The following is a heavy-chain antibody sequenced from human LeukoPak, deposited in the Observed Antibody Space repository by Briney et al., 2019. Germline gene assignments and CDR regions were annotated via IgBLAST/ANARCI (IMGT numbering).Heavy chain of an antibody. J-gene: IGHJ4*02. CDR1: GGSISGYY. D-gene: IGHD5-12*01. Sequence: PSETLSLTCAVYGGSISGYYWSWIRQTPGKGLEWIGEINHSGSTNYNPSLKSRVTISVDTSKNQFSLKLSSVTAADTAVYYCASRSVAYYFDYWGQGTLVTVSS. V-gene: IGHV4-34*01. CDR3: ASRSVAYYFDY. CDR2: INHSGST.